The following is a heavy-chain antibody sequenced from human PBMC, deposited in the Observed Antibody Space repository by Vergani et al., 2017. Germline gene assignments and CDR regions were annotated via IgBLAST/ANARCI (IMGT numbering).Heavy chain of an antibody. J-gene: IGHJ4*02. CDR3: AREKTTSKGRRCGFDY. Sequence: QVQLVESGGGVVQPGRSLRLSCAASGFTFSSYAMHWVRQAPGEGLEWVAVISYDGSNKYYADSVKGRFTISRDNSKNTLYLQMNSLRAEDTAVYYCAREKTTSKGRRCGFDYWGQGTLVTVSS. D-gene: IGHD1/OR15-1a*01. CDR1: GFTFSSYA. V-gene: IGHV3-30-3*01. CDR2: ISYDGSNK.